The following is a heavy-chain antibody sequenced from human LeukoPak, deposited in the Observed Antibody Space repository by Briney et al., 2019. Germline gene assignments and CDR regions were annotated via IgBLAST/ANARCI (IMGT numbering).Heavy chain of an antibody. CDR3: TTDPPRARRNGINVDAFDI. J-gene: IGHJ3*02. CDR2: ISGSGDST. Sequence: GGSLRLSCAASKFTFSNYAMSWVRQAPGKGLEWVSAISGSGDSTYYADSVKGRFTISRDNSKNTLYLQMNSLKTEDTAVYYCTTDPPRARRNGINVDAFDIWGQGTMVTVSS. V-gene: IGHV3-23*01. D-gene: IGHD2-8*01. CDR1: KFTFSNYA.